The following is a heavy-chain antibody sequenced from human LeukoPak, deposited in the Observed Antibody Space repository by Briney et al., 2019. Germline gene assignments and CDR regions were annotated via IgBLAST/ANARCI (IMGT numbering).Heavy chain of an antibody. D-gene: IGHD3-22*01. Sequence: GGSLRLSCAASGFTFSNAWMTWVRQAPGKGLEWVGRIKSKGDGGTTDYAAPVKARFTVSRDDSESTLYPQMDSLKTEDTAVYYCTTHHSNQYYFDSSAYYYLPFDYWGRGTLVTVSS. CDR2: IKSKGDGGTT. J-gene: IGHJ4*02. V-gene: IGHV3-15*01. CDR1: GFTFSNAW. CDR3: TTHHSNQYYFDSSAYYYLPFDY.